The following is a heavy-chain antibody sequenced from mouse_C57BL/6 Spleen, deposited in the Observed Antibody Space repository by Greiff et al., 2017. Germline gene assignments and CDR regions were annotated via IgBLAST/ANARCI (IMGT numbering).Heavy chain of an antibody. CDR3: ASTMFKGFAY. Sequence: EVQGVESGGGLVKPGGSLKLSCAASGFTFSSYAMSWVRQTPEKRLEWVATISDGGSYTYYPDNVKGRFTISRDNAKNNLYLQMSHLKSEDTAMYYCASTMFKGFAYWGQGTLVTVSA. V-gene: IGHV5-4*01. D-gene: IGHD2-2*01. J-gene: IGHJ3*01. CDR1: GFTFSSYA. CDR2: ISDGGSYT.